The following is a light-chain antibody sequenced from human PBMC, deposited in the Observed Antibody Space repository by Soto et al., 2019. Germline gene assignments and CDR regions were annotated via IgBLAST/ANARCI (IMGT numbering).Light chain of an antibody. CDR1: QGISNY. CDR3: QQLETYPIT. CDR2: GAS. J-gene: IGKJ5*01. Sequence: DIQLTQSPSFLSASVGDRVSITCRASQGISNYLAWYLQKPGKAPRLLIFGASTLQSGVPSRFSGSGAGTEVTLTISSLQPEDFATYYCQQLETYPITFGQGTRLEIK. V-gene: IGKV1-9*01.